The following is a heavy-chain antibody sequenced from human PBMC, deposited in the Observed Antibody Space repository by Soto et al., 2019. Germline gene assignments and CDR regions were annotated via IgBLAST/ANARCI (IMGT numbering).Heavy chain of an antibody. CDR3: VMVDNYVTPTPQDV. CDR1: GYIFVNYG. CDR2: ISPYTGNT. D-gene: IGHD3-16*01. J-gene: IGHJ6*02. Sequence: QVQLVPSGDEVKKPGASVKVSCKASGYIFVNYGIAWVRQDPGQGLEWMGWISPYTGNTHSASTVQGRVTMTTDTSTSTAYMDLGSLTSDDTAVYYCVMVDNYVTPTPQDVWGQGTTVTVSS. V-gene: IGHV1-18*01.